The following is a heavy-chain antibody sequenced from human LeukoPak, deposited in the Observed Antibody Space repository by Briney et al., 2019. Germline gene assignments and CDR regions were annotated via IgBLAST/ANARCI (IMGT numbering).Heavy chain of an antibody. CDR3: ARKNPRTNIVGAVPRYWFDP. CDR1: GGSFSGYY. CDR2: INHSGST. D-gene: IGHD1-26*01. J-gene: IGHJ5*02. V-gene: IGHV4-34*01. Sequence: KPSETLSLTCAVYGGSFSGYYWSWIRQPPGKGLEWIGEINHSGSTNYNPSLKSRVTISVDTSKNQFSLKLSSVTAADTAVHYCARKNPRTNIVGAVPRYWFDPWGQGTLVTVSS.